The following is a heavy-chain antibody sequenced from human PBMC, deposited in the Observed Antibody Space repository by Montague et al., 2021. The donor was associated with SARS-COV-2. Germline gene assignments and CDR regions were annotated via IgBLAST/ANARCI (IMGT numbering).Heavy chain of an antibody. CDR3: ASLTWMELWLSGYYFDS. D-gene: IGHD5-18*01. V-gene: IGHV4-34*12. CDR2: IFHSGST. CDR1: TEAFNGYY. J-gene: IGHJ4*02. Sequence: SETLSLTCAVYTEAFNGYYWTWIRQPPGKGLEWIGNIFHSGSTYYNPSLKSRVTMSVDTSKNHFSLKPNSVTAADTAIYYCASLTWMELWLSGYYFDSWGQGTLVTVSS.